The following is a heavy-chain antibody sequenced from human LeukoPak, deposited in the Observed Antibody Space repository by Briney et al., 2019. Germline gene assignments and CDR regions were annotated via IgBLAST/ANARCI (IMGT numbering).Heavy chain of an antibody. Sequence: GGSLRLSCAASGFTFNVYAMNWVRQASGKGLEWVSTISGSGISTYYADSVKGRFTVSRDNSKNTLYLQMNSLRAEDTAVYFCAKDQHGYDKPIDYWGQGTLVTVSS. CDR1: GFTFNVYA. CDR2: ISGSGIST. D-gene: IGHD5-12*01. V-gene: IGHV3-23*01. CDR3: AKDQHGYDKPIDY. J-gene: IGHJ4*02.